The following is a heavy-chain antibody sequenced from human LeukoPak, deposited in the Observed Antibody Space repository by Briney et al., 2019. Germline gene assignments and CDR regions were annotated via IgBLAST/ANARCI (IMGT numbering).Heavy chain of an antibody. CDR3: ARGLLASIVVVPAARFDP. D-gene: IGHD2-2*01. CDR2: INHSGST. CDR1: GGSISGYY. V-gene: IGHV4-34*01. J-gene: IGHJ5*02. Sequence: SETLSLTCTVSGGSISGYYWSWIRQPPGKGLEWIGEINHSGSTNYNPSLKSRVTISVDTSKNQFSLKLSSVTAADTAVYYCARGLLASIVVVPAARFDPWGQGTLVTVSS.